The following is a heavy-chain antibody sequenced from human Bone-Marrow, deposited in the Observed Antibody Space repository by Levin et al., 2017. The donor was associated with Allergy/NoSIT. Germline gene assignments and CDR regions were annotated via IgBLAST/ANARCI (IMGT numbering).Heavy chain of an antibody. J-gene: IGHJ3*02. CDR2: IYHSGNT. CDR3: AGELATSDAFDI. CDR1: GGSISSGDYY. D-gene: IGHD5-12*01. V-gene: IGHV4-30-4*01. Sequence: HSQTLSLPCTVSGGSISSGDYYWTWIRQSPGKDLEWLGYIYHSGNTYYNPALKSRVTISIDTSKNQFSLKLASVTAADTAVYYCAGELATSDAFDIWGRGTMVSVSS.